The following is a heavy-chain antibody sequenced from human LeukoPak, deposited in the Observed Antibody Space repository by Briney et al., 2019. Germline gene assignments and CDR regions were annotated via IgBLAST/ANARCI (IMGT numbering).Heavy chain of an antibody. CDR3: ALGVAGRLDS. D-gene: IGHD6-19*01. V-gene: IGHV5-51*01. J-gene: IGHJ4*02. CDR2: IYPGDSDT. Sequence: GESLKISCQGSGYSFTTYRIGWVRQMPGKGLESMGMIYPGDSDTTYSPSFQGQVTISADKSISTAYLQWSTLQASDPAMYYCALGVAGRLDSWGQGTLVTVSS. CDR1: GYSFTTYR.